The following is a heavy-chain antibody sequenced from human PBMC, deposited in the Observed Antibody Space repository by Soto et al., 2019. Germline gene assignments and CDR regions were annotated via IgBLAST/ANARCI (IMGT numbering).Heavy chain of an antibody. D-gene: IGHD1-1*01. V-gene: IGHV3-74*03. J-gene: IGHJ5*02. CDR2: INGDGSDT. CDR3: ERDQTTGDWFDA. CDR1: GFDFNNYW. Sequence: PGGSLRLSCGASGFDFNNYWMHWVRQVPGKGLVWVSRINGDGSDTKYADSVKGRFTISRDNAKNTVYLQMNSLRAEDTAVYYCERDQTTGDWFDAWGQGTLVTISS.